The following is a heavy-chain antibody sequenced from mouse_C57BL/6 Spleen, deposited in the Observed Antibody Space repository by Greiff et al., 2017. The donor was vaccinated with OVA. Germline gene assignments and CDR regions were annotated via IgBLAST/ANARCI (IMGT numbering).Heavy chain of an antibody. CDR1: GYTFTSYG. CDR3: ASLYDYDDY. J-gene: IGHJ2*01. V-gene: IGHV1-81*01. Sequence: QVQLKESGAELARPGASVKLSCKASGYTFTSYGISWVKQRTGQGLEWIGEIYPRSGNTYYNEKFKGKATLTADKSSSTAYMELRSLTSEDSAVYFCASLYDYDDYWGQGTTLTVSS. D-gene: IGHD2-4*01. CDR2: IYPRSGNT.